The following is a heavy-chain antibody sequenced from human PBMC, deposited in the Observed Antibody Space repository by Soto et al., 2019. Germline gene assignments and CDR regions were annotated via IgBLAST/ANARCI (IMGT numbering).Heavy chain of an antibody. V-gene: IGHV4-59*01. Sequence: SEALSVTCTYSGGSIRNVYWGLIRQPPGKRLEWIGFIFNSGNAKYNPSLKSRATISIDTSKSQSSLSLDSVTAADTAVYFCARAHPPTLQFDSWALGTLVTV. CDR2: IFNSGNA. CDR3: ARAHPPTLQFDS. CDR1: GGSIRNVY. D-gene: IGHD2-15*01. J-gene: IGHJ4*01.